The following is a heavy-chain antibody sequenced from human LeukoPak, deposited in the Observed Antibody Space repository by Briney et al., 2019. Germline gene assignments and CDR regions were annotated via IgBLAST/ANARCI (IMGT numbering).Heavy chain of an antibody. D-gene: IGHD4-11*01. CDR3: ARVHYTFNSNWLDP. V-gene: IGHV3-74*01. CDR1: GFTFSSYW. Sequence: GGSLRLFCAPSGFTFSSYWILWVRRVPGKGVVWLSRIHGDGRTTTYADSVKGRFTISRDNAKNSLHLQMNSLRAEDTAVYYCARVHYTFNSNWLDPWGQGTLVTVSS. J-gene: IGHJ5*02. CDR2: IHGDGRTT.